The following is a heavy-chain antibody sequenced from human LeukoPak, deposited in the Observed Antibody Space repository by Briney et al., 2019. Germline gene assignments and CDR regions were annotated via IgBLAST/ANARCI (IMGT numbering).Heavy chain of an antibody. D-gene: IGHD3-10*01. CDR2: IYYSGST. CDR1: GGSISSGDYC. V-gene: IGHV4-30-4*01. Sequence: KTSETLSLTCTVSGGSISSGDYCWSWIRQPPGKGLEWIGYIYYSGSTYYNPSLKSRVTISVDTSKNQFSLKLSSVTAADTAVYYCARVARPSMVRGVPFDYWGQGTLVTVSS. J-gene: IGHJ4*02. CDR3: ARVARPSMVRGVPFDY.